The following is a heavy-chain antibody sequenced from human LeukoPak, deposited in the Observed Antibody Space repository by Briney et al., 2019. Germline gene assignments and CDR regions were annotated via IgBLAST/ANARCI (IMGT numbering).Heavy chain of an antibody. Sequence: NPSETLSLTCTVSGGSISSSNYYWGRLRPPPGKGLEWIGSIYYSGITYYNSSLKSRVTISVDTSKNQFSLKLSSVTAADTAVYYCATGGSGWNVQHWGQGTLVIVSS. V-gene: IGHV4-39*01. D-gene: IGHD6-19*01. CDR2: IYYSGIT. CDR1: GGSISSSNYY. J-gene: IGHJ1*01. CDR3: ATGGSGWNVQH.